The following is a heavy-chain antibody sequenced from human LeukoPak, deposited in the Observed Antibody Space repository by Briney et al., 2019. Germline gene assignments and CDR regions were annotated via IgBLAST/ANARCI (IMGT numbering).Heavy chain of an antibody. CDR3: ARAKQQLVPGSMDV. CDR2: IKQDGSEK. Sequence: GGSLRLSGAASGFTFSSYWMSWVRQAPGKGLEWVANIKQDGSEKYYVDSVKGRFTISRDNAKNSLYLQMNSLRAEDTAVYHCARAKQQLVPGSMDVWGKGTTVTVSS. J-gene: IGHJ6*03. CDR1: GFTFSSYW. D-gene: IGHD6-13*01. V-gene: IGHV3-7*01.